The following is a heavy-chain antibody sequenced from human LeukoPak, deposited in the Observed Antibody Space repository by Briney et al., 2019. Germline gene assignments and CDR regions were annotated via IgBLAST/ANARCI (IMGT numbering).Heavy chain of an antibody. Sequence: SETLSLTCRVSGGSISSYYWGWIRQPPGKRLQWIGYVSNSGRTDYNPSLKSRVTISIDTSRNQFSLRLRSVTAADTAVYFCARENDRYGRIDYWGRGTLVTVIS. D-gene: IGHD5-18*01. CDR3: ARENDRYGRIDY. V-gene: IGHV4-59*01. CDR2: VSNSGRT. CDR1: GGSISSYY. J-gene: IGHJ4*02.